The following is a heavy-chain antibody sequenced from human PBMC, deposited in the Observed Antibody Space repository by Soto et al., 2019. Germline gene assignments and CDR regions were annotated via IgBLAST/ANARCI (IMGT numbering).Heavy chain of an antibody. CDR2: IYPGDSDT. CDR1: GYSFTSYW. CDR3: ARLMGVATTTDAFDI. Sequence: HGESLKISCRGSGYSFTSYWIGWVRQMPRKGLEWMGIIYPGDSDTRYSPSFQGQVTISADKSISTAYLQWSSLKASDTAMYYCARLMGVATTTDAFDIWGQGTMVTVSS. J-gene: IGHJ3*02. D-gene: IGHD5-12*01. V-gene: IGHV5-51*01.